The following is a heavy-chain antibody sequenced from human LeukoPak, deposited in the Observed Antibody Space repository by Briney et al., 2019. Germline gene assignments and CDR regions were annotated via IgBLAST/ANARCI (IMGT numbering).Heavy chain of an antibody. CDR3: ARDSGWWRFDF. J-gene: IGHJ4*02. CDR2: IWYDGSNK. D-gene: IGHD6-13*01. V-gene: IGHV3-33*08. Sequence: GGSLRLSCAASGFTFSSYAMHWVRQAPGKGLEWVAVIWYDGSNKYYADSVRGRFTISRDNSKNTLYLQMNSLRAEDTAVYYCARDSGWWRFDFWGQGTLVTVSS. CDR1: GFTFSSYA.